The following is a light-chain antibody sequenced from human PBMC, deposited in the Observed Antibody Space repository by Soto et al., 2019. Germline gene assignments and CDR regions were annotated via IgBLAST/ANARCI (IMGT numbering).Light chain of an antibody. J-gene: IGKJ1*01. CDR3: QQNNRYPWT. CDR2: KAS. V-gene: IGKV1-5*03. CDR1: QDINNY. Sequence: DIQMTQSPSSLSASEGDRVTITCQASQDINNYLNWYQQKPGKAPNLLIYKASNLERGVPSRFSGSGSGTEFTLTISSLQPDDLATYYCQQNNRYPWTFAQGTKVDI.